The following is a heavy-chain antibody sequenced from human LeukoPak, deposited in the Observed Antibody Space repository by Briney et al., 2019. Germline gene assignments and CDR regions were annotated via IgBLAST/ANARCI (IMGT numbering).Heavy chain of an antibody. J-gene: IGHJ4*02. CDR1: GFTFSNFE. CDR2: ISSSSSYI. V-gene: IGHV3-21*01. D-gene: IGHD3-9*01. CDR3: ATASSYYDILTGYYLFDY. Sequence: GGSLRLSCAASGFTFSNFEMNWVRQAPGKGLEWVSSISSSSSYIYYADSVKGRFTIPRDNPKNSLYLQMNSLRAEDTAVYYCATASSYYDILTGYYLFDYWGQGTLVTVSS.